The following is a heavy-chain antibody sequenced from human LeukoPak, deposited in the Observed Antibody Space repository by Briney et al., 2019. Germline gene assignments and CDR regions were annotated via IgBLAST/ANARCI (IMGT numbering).Heavy chain of an antibody. CDR3: ARLSYFDWLSITNWFDP. Sequence: PSETLSLTCTVSGGSISSSSYYWGWIRQPPGKGLEWIGSIYYSGSTYYNPSLKSRVTISVDTSKNQFSLKLSSVTAADTAVYYCARLSYFDWLSITNWFDPWGQGTLVSVSS. D-gene: IGHD3-9*01. V-gene: IGHV4-39*01. J-gene: IGHJ5*02. CDR1: GGSISSSSYY. CDR2: IYYSGST.